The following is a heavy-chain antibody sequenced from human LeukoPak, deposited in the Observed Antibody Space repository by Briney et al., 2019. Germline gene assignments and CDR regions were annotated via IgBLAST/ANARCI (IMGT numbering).Heavy chain of an antibody. CDR1: GFTFSSYG. D-gene: IGHD3-22*01. Sequence: PGGSLRLSCAASGFTFSSYGMHWVRQAPGKGLEWVAFIRYDGSNKYYADSVKGRFTISRDNSKNTLYLQMNSLRAEDTAVYYCARDLRGHDSSGYYVPLSAFDIWGQGTMVTVSS. V-gene: IGHV3-30*02. CDR2: IRYDGSNK. J-gene: IGHJ3*02. CDR3: ARDLRGHDSSGYYVPLSAFDI.